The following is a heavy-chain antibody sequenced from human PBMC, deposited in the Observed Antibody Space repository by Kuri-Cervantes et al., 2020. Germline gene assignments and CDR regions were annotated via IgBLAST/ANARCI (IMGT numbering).Heavy chain of an antibody. J-gene: IGHJ4*02. CDR3: ASSSTSCSTCYFDY. V-gene: IGHV3-33*03. D-gene: IGHD2-2*01. Sequence: GESLKISCAASGFTFSSYGMHWVRQAPGKGLEWVAVIWYDGSNKYYADSVKGRFTISRDNAKNSLYLQMNSLRAEDTAAYYCASSSTSCSTCYFDYWGQGTLVTVSS. CDR2: IWYDGSNK. CDR1: GFTFSSYG.